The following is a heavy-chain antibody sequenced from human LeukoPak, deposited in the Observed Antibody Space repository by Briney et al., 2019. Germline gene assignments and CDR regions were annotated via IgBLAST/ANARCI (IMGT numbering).Heavy chain of an antibody. D-gene: IGHD2-2*01. CDR1: GYTFTGYY. Sequence: ASVKVSCKASGYTFTGYYMHWVRQAPGQGLEWMGWINPNSGGTNYAQKFQGRVTMTRDTSISTAYMELSRLRSDDTAVYYCASSSTSSYYYYYYHMDVWGKGTTVTVSS. J-gene: IGHJ6*03. V-gene: IGHV1-2*02. CDR3: ASSSTSSYYYYYYHMDV. CDR2: INPNSGGT.